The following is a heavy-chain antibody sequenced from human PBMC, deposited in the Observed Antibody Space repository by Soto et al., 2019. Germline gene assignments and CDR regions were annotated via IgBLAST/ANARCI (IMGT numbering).Heavy chain of an antibody. CDR1: GFTFSSYD. V-gene: IGHV3-13*01. J-gene: IGHJ6*02. D-gene: IGHD2-2*02. CDR2: IGTAGDT. Sequence: GGSLRLSCAASGFTFSSYDMHWVRQATGKGLEWVSAIGTAGDTYYPGSVKGRFTISRENAKNSLYLQMNSLRAEDTAMYYCARGIGVVPAAIGGNYGMDVWGQGTTVTVSS. CDR3: ARGIGVVPAAIGGNYGMDV.